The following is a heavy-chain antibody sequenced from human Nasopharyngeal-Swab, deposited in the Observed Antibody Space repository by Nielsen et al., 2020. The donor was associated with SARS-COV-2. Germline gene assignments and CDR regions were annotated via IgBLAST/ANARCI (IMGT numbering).Heavy chain of an antibody. V-gene: IGHV4-39*01. CDR3: ARVVAGTLDY. J-gene: IGHJ4*02. D-gene: IGHD6-19*01. CDR2: IYYSGST. CDR1: GGSISSSSYY. Sequence: SETLSLTCTVSGGSISSSSYYWGWIRQPPGKGLGWIGNIYYSGSTYYNPSLKSRVTISVDTSKNQFSLKLSSVTAADTALYYCARVVAGTLDYWGQGTLVTVSS.